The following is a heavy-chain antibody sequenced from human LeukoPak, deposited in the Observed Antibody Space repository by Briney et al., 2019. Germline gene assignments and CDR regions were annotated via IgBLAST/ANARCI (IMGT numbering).Heavy chain of an antibody. Sequence: PGGSLRLSCAASGFTFSNYNMNWVRQAPGKGLEWVSSISSSSSYIYYADSVKGRFTISRDNAKNSLYLQMNSLRAEDTAVYYCARDGAADAFDIWGQGTMVTVSS. D-gene: IGHD1-26*01. CDR3: ARDGAADAFDI. V-gene: IGHV3-21*01. J-gene: IGHJ3*02. CDR1: GFTFSNYN. CDR2: ISSSSSYI.